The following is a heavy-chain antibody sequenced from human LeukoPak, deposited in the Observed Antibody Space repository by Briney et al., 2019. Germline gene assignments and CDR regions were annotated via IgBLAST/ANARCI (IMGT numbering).Heavy chain of an antibody. Sequence: SQTLSLTCTVSGGSISSGSYYWSWIRQPAGKGLEWIGRIYTSGSTNYNPSLKSRVTISVDTSKNQFSLKLSSVTAADTAVYYCARVYSSSWYANAFDIWGQGTMVTVSS. D-gene: IGHD6-13*01. CDR2: IYTSGST. J-gene: IGHJ3*02. V-gene: IGHV4-61*02. CDR1: GGSISSGSYY. CDR3: ARVYSSSWYANAFDI.